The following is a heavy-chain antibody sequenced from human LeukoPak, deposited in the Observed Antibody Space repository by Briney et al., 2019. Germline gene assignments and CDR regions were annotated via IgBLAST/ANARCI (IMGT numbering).Heavy chain of an antibody. V-gene: IGHV4-59*01. Sequence: PSETLSLTCTVSGGSISSYYWSWIRQPPGKGLEWIGYIYYSGSTNYNPSLKSRVTISVDTSKNQFSLKLSSVTAADTAVYYCARVRNSSSWYTLGWYFDLWGRSTLVTVSS. CDR1: GGSISSYY. D-gene: IGHD6-13*01. CDR3: ARVRNSSSWYTLGWYFDL. J-gene: IGHJ2*01. CDR2: IYYSGST.